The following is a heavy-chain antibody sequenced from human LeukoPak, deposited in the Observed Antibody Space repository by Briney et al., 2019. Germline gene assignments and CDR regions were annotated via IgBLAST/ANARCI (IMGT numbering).Heavy chain of an antibody. CDR3: AKDQDVVVVAATQIDY. J-gene: IGHJ4*02. V-gene: IGHV3-30*02. D-gene: IGHD2-15*01. CDR2: IRYDGSNK. CDR1: GFTFSSYG. Sequence: PGGSLRLSCAASGFTFSSYGMHWVRQAPGKGLEWVAFIRYDGSNKYYADSVKGRFTISRDNSKNTLYLQMNSLRAQDTAVYYCAKDQDVVVVAATQIDYWAQGTLVTVSS.